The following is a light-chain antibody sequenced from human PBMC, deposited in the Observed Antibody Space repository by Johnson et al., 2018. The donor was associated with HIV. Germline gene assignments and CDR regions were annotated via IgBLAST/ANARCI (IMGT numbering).Light chain of an antibody. CDR1: SSNIGNNC. J-gene: IGLJ1*01. Sequence: QSVLTQPPSVSAAPGQKVTISCSGSSSNIGNNCVSWYQLLPGTAPKLLIYDNDKRPSGIPDRFFGSKSGTSATLGITGLQTGDEADYYCGTWDSSLSALYVFGTGTKVTVL. CDR3: GTWDSSLSALYV. CDR2: DND. V-gene: IGLV1-51*01.